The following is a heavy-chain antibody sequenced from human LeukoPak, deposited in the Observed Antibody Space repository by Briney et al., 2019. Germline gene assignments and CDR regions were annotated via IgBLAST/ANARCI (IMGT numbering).Heavy chain of an antibody. D-gene: IGHD3-10*01. CDR2: ISGSGSVS. V-gene: IGHV3-48*02. CDR1: GFIYSSYS. Sequence: PGGSLRLSCAASGFIYSSYSMHWVRQAPGKGLEGISYISGSGSVSYYEDSVKGRFNISRDNAKNSLYLQMNSLRDEDTALYYCARDGGFGFLVAFDIWGQGTMVTVS. CDR3: ARDGGFGFLVAFDI. J-gene: IGHJ3*02.